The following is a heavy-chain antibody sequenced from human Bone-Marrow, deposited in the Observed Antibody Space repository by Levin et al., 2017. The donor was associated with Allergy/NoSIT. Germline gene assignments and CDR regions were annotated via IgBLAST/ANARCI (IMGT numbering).Heavy chain of an antibody. Sequence: PSASVKVSCKASGYTFTDQYMHWVRQAPGQGLEWMGWIHPHSPDTNYAQKFQGRVIMTRDTSITTAYMELSSLRSDDTAVYYCVTCDGGTVRSWDSWGQGTLVTVTS. CDR2: IHPHSPDT. CDR3: VTCDGGTVRSWDS. J-gene: IGHJ4*02. CDR1: GYTFTDQY. D-gene: IGHD3-16*01. V-gene: IGHV1-2*02.